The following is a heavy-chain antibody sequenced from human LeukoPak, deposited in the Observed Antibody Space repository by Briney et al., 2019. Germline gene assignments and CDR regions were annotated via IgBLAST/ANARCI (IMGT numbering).Heavy chain of an antibody. D-gene: IGHD6-19*01. CDR3: ARERSSGWTRDWYFDL. J-gene: IGHJ2*01. CDR2: ISAYNGNT. V-gene: IGHV1-18*01. Sequence: ASVKVSCKTSGYSFTNFGITWVRQAPGKGLEWMGWISAYNGNTNYAQKLQGRVTMTTDTSTSTAYMELRSLRSDDTAVYYCARERSSGWTRDWYFDLWGRGTLVTVSS. CDR1: GYSFTNFG.